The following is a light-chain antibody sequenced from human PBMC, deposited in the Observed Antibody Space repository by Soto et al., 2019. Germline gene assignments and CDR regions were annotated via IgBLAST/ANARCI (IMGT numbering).Light chain of an antibody. CDR1: TGAVTSAHY. V-gene: IGLV7-46*01. CDR2: DTS. Sequence: QAVVTQEPSLTVSPGGSVTLTCGSSTGAVTSAHYPYWIQQKPGQAPRTLIYDTSNKHSWTPARFSGSLLGGKAALTLSGAQPEDEAEYYCLLSYSGALYVFGTGTKRTVL. J-gene: IGLJ1*01. CDR3: LLSYSGALYV.